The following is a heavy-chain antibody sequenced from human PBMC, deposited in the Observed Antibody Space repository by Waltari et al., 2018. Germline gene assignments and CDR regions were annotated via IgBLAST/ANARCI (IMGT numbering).Heavy chain of an antibody. D-gene: IGHD2-21*02. CDR2: INHSGST. J-gene: IGHJ5*02. CDR1: VHSFSGYY. Sequence: QVQLQQWGAGLLKPSETLSLTRAAYVHSFSGYYWLSVPHPPGGGLEWIGDINHSGSTNYNPSLKSRVTLSVDTSKNQFSLKLNSLTAADTAVYYCARGMVVTAWAQYNWFDPWGQGTLVTVSS. CDR3: ARGMVVTAWAQYNWFDP. V-gene: IGHV4-34*01.